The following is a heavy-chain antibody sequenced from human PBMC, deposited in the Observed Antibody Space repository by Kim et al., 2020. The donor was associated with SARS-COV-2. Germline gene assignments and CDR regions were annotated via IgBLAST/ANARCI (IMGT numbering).Heavy chain of an antibody. Sequence: SETLSLTCTVSGGSISSSSYYWGWIRQPPGKGLEWIGSIYYSGSTYYNPSLKSRVTISVDTSKNQFSLKLSSVTAADTAVYYCARVFDWLLMGIDYWGQGTLVTVSS. CDR2: IYYSGST. V-gene: IGHV4-39*07. CDR1: GGSISSSSYY. CDR3: ARVFDWLLMGIDY. D-gene: IGHD3-9*01. J-gene: IGHJ4*02.